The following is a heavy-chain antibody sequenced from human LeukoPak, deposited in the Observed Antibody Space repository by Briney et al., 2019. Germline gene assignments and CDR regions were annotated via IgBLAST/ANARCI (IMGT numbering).Heavy chain of an antibody. CDR1: GYRFISYW. CDR3: AIGGDSSTSCYRCFNY. V-gene: IGHV5-51*01. D-gene: IGHD2-2*02. Sequence: GESLKISCKGPGYRFISYWIGWVRQMPGKGLEWMGLIYPGDSDTRYSPSFQGRVTISADKSISTAYLQWSSLKASDTAMYYCAIGGDSSTSCYRCFNYWGQGTLVTVSS. J-gene: IGHJ4*02. CDR2: IYPGDSDT.